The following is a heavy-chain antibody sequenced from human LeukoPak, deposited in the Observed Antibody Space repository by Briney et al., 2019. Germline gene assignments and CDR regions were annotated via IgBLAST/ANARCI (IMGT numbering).Heavy chain of an antibody. D-gene: IGHD2-2*01. Sequence: RGSLRLSCTASGSTFSWYWMTWVRQAPGKGLEWVANIKQDGSEKYYVDSVKGRFTISRDNSKNTLYLQMNSLRAEDTAVYYCARGYCSSTSCYPSYYYYYMDVWGKGTTVTVSS. V-gene: IGHV3-7*01. CDR1: GSTFSWYW. CDR3: ARGYCSSTSCYPSYYYYYMDV. CDR2: IKQDGSEK. J-gene: IGHJ6*03.